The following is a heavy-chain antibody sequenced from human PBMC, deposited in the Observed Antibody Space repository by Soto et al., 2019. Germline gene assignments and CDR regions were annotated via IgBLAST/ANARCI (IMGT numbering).Heavy chain of an antibody. Sequence: QLQLQESGPGLVKPSETLSLTCTVSGGSISSSNYYWGWIRQPPGKGLEWIGSIYYSGSTYYNPSLQRRGTTSXXXSXXPFPLKLSSVTAADTAVYYCATQEVGGSYVYTFDPWGQGTLVTVSS. CDR2: IYYSGST. CDR1: GGSISSSNYY. CDR3: ATQEVGGSYVYTFDP. D-gene: IGHD1-26*01. J-gene: IGHJ5*02. V-gene: IGHV4-39*01.